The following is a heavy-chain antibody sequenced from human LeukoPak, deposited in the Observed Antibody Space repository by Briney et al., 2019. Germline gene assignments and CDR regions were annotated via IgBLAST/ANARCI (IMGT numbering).Heavy chain of an antibody. J-gene: IGHJ4*02. CDR2: ISSSSSTI. Sequence: GGSLRLSCAASGFTFSSYSMNWVRQAPGKGLEWVSYISSSSSTIYYADSVKGRFTISRDNAKNSLYLQMNSLRAEDTAVYYCARDRNYVIAYWGQGTLVTVSS. V-gene: IGHV3-48*01. D-gene: IGHD1-7*01. CDR1: GFTFSSYS. CDR3: ARDRNYVIAY.